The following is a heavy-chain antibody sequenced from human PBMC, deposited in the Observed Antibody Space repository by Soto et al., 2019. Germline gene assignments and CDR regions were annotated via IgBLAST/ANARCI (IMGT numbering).Heavy chain of an antibody. V-gene: IGHV4-4*02. J-gene: IGHJ4*02. D-gene: IGHD6-6*01. CDR1: SGSISSSNW. CDR2: IYHSGST. Sequence: SETLSLTCAVSSGSISSSNWWSWVRQPPGKGLEWIGEIYHSGSTNYNPSLKSRVTISVDKSKNQFSLKLSSVTAADTAVYYCARAGRAARLFDYWGQGTLVTVSS. CDR3: ARAGRAARLFDY.